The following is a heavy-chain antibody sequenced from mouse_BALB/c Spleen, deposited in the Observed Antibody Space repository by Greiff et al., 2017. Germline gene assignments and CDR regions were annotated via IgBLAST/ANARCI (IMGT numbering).Heavy chain of an antibody. J-gene: IGHJ2*01. CDR2: IYPGSGNT. Sequence: QVQLQQSGAELVRPGTSVKISCKASGYAFTNYWLGWVKQRPGHGLEWIGDIYPGSGNTYYNEKFKGKATLTADKSSSTAYMQLSSLTSEDSAVYFCARSSTVVAYYFDYWGQGTTLTVSS. CDR3: ARSSTVVAYYFDY. V-gene: IGHV1-63*01. CDR1: GYAFTNYW. D-gene: IGHD1-1*01.